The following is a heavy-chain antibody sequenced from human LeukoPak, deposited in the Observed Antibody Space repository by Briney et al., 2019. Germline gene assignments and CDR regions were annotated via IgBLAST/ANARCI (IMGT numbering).Heavy chain of an antibody. Sequence: SGGSLRLSCAASGFTFSSYAMSWVRQAPGKGLEWVSAISGSGGSTYYADSVKGRFTISRDSSKNTLYLQMNSLRAEDTAVYYCAKATIVDGYNKPYFDYWGQGTLVTVSS. CDR2: ISGSGGST. CDR3: AKATIVDGYNKPYFDY. CDR1: GFTFSSYA. V-gene: IGHV3-23*01. J-gene: IGHJ4*02. D-gene: IGHD5-24*01.